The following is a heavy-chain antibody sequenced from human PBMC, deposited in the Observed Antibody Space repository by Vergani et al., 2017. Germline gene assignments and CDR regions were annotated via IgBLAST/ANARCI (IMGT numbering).Heavy chain of an antibody. D-gene: IGHD3-9*01. V-gene: IGHV3-11*04. Sequence: QVQLVASGGGLVRPGGSLRLSCAASGFIFSDYYMTWIRQTPGKGLEWLAHISDGGETKMYAESLKGRFTVSRDNTKNTLYLQMNSLRAEDTAVYYCARDLYYDILTGYPYNWFDPWGQGTLVTVSS. CDR3: ARDLYYDILTGYPYNWFDP. J-gene: IGHJ5*02. CDR1: GFIFSDYY. CDR2: ISDGGETK.